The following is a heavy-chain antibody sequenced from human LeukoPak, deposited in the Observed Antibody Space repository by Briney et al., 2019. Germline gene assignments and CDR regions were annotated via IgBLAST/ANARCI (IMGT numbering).Heavy chain of an antibody. Sequence: KPSETLSPTCTVSGGSISSSSYYWGWIRQPPGKGLEWIGSIYYSGSTYYNPSLKSRVTISVDTSKNQFSLKLSSVTAADTAVYYCASADDILTGAIDYWGQGTLVIVSS. D-gene: IGHD3-9*01. CDR2: IYYSGST. CDR1: GGSISSSSYY. J-gene: IGHJ4*02. CDR3: ASADDILTGAIDY. V-gene: IGHV4-39*01.